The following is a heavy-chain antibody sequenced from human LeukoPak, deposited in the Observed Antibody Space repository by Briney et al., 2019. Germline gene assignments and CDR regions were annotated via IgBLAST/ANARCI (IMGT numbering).Heavy chain of an antibody. J-gene: IGHJ3*02. V-gene: IGHV3-20*01. CDR1: GFTFDDYG. Sequence: TGGSLRLSCVASGFTFDDYGMSWVRQAPGKGLEWVSGINWNGGSTGYADSVKGRFTISRDNAKNSLYLQMNSLRAEDTALYHCARDHYGDYESGAFDIWGQGTMVTVSS. CDR2: INWNGGST. CDR3: ARDHYGDYESGAFDI. D-gene: IGHD4-17*01.